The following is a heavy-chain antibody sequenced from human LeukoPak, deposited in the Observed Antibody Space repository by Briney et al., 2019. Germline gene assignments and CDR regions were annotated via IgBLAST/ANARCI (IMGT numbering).Heavy chain of an antibody. D-gene: IGHD3-10*01. CDR2: IKQDGSEK. Sequence: GGSLRLSCAASGFTFSSYWMSWVRQAPGKGLEWVANIKQDGSEKYYVDSVKGRFTISRDNAKNSLDLQMNSLRAEDTAVYYWARDRRYYYGSGSFYSPYFDYWGQGTLVTVSS. J-gene: IGHJ4*02. CDR1: GFTFSSYW. CDR3: ARDRRYYYGSGSFYSPYFDY. V-gene: IGHV3-7*01.